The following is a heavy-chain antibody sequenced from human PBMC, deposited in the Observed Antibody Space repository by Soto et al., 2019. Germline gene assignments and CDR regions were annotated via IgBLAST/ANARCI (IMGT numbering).Heavy chain of an antibody. D-gene: IGHD2-21*02. Sequence: EVQLVESGGGLVQPGRSLRLSCAASGFTFDDYAMHWVRQAPGKGLEWVSGISWNSGSIGYAESVKGRFTISRDNAKNSLYLQMNSLRAEDTALYYCAKDKVVTTNKYYYYYGMDVWGQGTTVTVSS. CDR2: ISWNSGSI. CDR1: GFTFDDYA. CDR3: AKDKVVTTNKYYYYYGMDV. V-gene: IGHV3-9*01. J-gene: IGHJ6*02.